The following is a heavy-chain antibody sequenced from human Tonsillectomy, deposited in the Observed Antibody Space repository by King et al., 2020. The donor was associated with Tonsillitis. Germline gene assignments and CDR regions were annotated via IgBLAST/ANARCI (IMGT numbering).Heavy chain of an antibody. J-gene: IGHJ4*02. V-gene: IGHV3-66*01. Sequence: VQLVESGGGLVQPGGSLRLSCAASGFTVSSNYMSWVRQAPGKGLEWVSDIYSGGSTYYAESVKGRFTISRDNSKNTLYIQMNSLRAEDTAVYYCARGPTTVATPGIDYWGQGTLVTVSS. D-gene: IGHD4-23*01. CDR3: ARGPTTVATPGIDY. CDR2: IYSGGST. CDR1: GFTVSSNY.